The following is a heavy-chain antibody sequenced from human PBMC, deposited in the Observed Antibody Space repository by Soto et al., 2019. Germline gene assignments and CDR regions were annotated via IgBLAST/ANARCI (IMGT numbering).Heavy chain of an antibody. CDR3: AREPSYYYDSSGLGMDV. CDR1: GFTFSSYA. D-gene: IGHD3-22*01. V-gene: IGHV3-30-3*01. CDR2: ISYDGSNK. J-gene: IGHJ6*02. Sequence: GGSLRISCGASGFTFSSYAMHWVRQAPGKGLEWVAVISYDGSNKYYADSVKGRFTISRDNSKNTLYLQMNSLRAEDTAVYYCAREPSYYYDSSGLGMDVWGQGTTVTVSS.